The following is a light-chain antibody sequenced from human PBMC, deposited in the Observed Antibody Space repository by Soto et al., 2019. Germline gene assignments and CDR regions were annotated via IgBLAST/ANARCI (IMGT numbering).Light chain of an antibody. CDR3: SSYATSGSYV. J-gene: IGLJ1*01. CDR2: DVS. CDR1: SSDVGGYNY. V-gene: IGLV2-14*01. Sequence: QSALTQPASVSGSPGQSITISCTGTSSDVGGYNYVSWYRQRPGKGPKLMIFDVSNRPSGVSNRFSGSKSGNTASLTISGLQAEDEGDYYCSSYATSGSYVFGTGTKVTVL.